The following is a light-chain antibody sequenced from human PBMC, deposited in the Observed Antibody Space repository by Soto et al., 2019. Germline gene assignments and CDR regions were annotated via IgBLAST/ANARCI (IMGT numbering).Light chain of an antibody. CDR1: QSVSKY. V-gene: IGKV3-11*01. CDR3: QQRSSWPIT. J-gene: IGKJ5*01. Sequence: EIVLTQSPATLSLSPGERATLSCRTSQSVSKYFAWYQQKPGRAPRLLIYDASSRATGIPARFIDSGSGTDFTLTISSLEPEDFASYYCQQRSSWPITFGQGTRLEIK. CDR2: DAS.